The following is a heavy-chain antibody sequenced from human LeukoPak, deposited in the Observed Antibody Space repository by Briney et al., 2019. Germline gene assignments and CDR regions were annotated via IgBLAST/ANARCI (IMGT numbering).Heavy chain of an antibody. CDR1: GFTFSNAW. V-gene: IGHV3-15*01. CDR2: IKSKTDGGTT. D-gene: IGHD2-2*01. J-gene: IGHJ6*02. Sequence: GGSLRLSCAASGFTFSNAWMSWVRQAPGKGLEWVGRIKSKTDGGTTDYAAPVKGRFTISRDDSKNTLYLQMNSLKTEDTAVYYCTTDPQVRVVPAAIAPYYYYGMDVWGQGTTVTVSS. CDR3: TTDPQVRVVPAAIAPYYYYGMDV.